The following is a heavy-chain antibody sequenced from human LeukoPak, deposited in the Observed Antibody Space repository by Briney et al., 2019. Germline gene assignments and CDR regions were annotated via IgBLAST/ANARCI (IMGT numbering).Heavy chain of an antibody. CDR1: GFTFSSYA. Sequence: PGGSLRLSCAASGFTFSSYAMHWARQAPGKGLEWVAVISYDGSNKYYADSVKGRFTISRDNSKNTLYLQMNSLRAEDTAVYYCARTTTVTRGYYYYGMDVWGQGTTVTVSS. V-gene: IGHV3-30-3*01. D-gene: IGHD4-17*01. J-gene: IGHJ6*02. CDR2: ISYDGSNK. CDR3: ARTTTVTRGYYYYGMDV.